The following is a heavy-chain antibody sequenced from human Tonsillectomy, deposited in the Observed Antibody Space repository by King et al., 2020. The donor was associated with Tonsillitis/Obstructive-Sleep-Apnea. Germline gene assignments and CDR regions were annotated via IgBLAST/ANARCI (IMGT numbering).Heavy chain of an antibody. Sequence: VQLQQWGAGLLKPSETLSLTCAVYGGSFSAYYWSWIRQPPGKGLEWIGEINHSGSTNYNPSLKSRVTISIDTSKNQFSLKLSSVTAADTAVYYCALGTGNIVVVPAAMGGPWFDPWGQGTLVTVSS. CDR1: GGSFSAYY. J-gene: IGHJ5*02. V-gene: IGHV4-34*01. D-gene: IGHD2-2*01. CDR2: INHSGST. CDR3: ALGTGNIVVVPAAMGGPWFDP.